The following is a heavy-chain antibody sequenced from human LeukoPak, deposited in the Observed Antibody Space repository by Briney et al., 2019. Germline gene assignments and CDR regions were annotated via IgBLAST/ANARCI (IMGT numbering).Heavy chain of an antibody. V-gene: IGHV3-11*01. CDR2: ITNGGSTI. J-gene: IGHJ6*02. CDR1: GFTFSDYN. D-gene: IGHD3-9*01. Sequence: GGSLRLSCAASGFTFSDYNMNWVRQAPGKGLEWVSYITNGGSTIHHADSVKGRFTISRDNAKKTLYLQMNSLRAEDTAVYYCARSIGLTGGGVDVWGQGTTVTASS. CDR3: ARSIGLTGGGVDV.